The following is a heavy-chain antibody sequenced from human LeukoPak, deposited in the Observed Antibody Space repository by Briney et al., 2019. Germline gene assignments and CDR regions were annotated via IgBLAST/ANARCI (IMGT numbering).Heavy chain of an antibody. CDR1: GFTFSSYE. Sequence: GGSLRLSCAASGFTFSSYEMNWVRQAPGKGLEWVSRINNDGSSTSYADSVKGRFTISRDNAKNTLYLQMNSLRDEDTAVYYCAKGGTVLFDYWGQGTLVTVSS. CDR2: INNDGSST. J-gene: IGHJ4*02. V-gene: IGHV3-74*01. D-gene: IGHD3-16*01. CDR3: AKGGTVLFDY.